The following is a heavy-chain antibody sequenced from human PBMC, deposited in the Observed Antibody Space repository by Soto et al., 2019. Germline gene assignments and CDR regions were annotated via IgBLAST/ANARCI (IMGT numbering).Heavy chain of an antibody. D-gene: IGHD2-15*01. V-gene: IGHV4-31*03. Sequence: TSETLSLTCTVSGGSISSGGYYWSWIRQHPGKGLEWIGYIYYSGSTYYNPSLKSRVTISVDTSKNQFSLKLSSVTAADTAVYYCARDSTLLDCSGGSCYSWTPYYYYGMDVWGQGTTVTVSS. CDR2: IYYSGST. CDR1: GGSISSGGYY. CDR3: ARDSTLLDCSGGSCYSWTPYYYYGMDV. J-gene: IGHJ6*02.